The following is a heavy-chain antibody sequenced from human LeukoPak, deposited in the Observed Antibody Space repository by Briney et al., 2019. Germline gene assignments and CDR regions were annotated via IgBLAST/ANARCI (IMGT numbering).Heavy chain of an antibody. CDR1: GFTFSSYS. CDR3: ARRGASSGGLDY. CDR2: ISSSSSYI. V-gene: IGHV3-21*01. J-gene: IGHJ4*02. Sequence: GGSLRLSCAASGFTFSSYSMNWVRQAPGKGLEWVSSISSSSSYIYCADSVKGRFTISRDNAKNSLYLQMNSLRAEDTAVYYCARRGASSGGLDYWGQGTLVTVPS. D-gene: IGHD6-19*01.